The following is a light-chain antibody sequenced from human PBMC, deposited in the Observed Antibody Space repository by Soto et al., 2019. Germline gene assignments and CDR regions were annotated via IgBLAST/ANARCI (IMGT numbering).Light chain of an antibody. V-gene: IGKV1-5*01. CDR1: QSIRNW. J-gene: IGKJ1*01. Sequence: DIQMTQSPSTLSASVGDRVTITCRASQSIRNWLAWYQDKPGKAPKLLIYGASSLESGVPSRFSGRGSGKEVTLTIGGLQLDDFATYYCQHYNAFPWPFGQGNKVEIK. CDR3: QHYNAFPWP. CDR2: GAS.